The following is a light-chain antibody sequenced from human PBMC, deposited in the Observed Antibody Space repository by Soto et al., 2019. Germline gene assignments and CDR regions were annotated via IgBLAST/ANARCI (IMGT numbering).Light chain of an antibody. CDR3: QQYGTSPPLYT. J-gene: IGKJ2*01. CDR2: GAS. CDR1: QSVDSSY. V-gene: IGKV3-20*01. Sequence: EIVLTQSPGTLSLSPGERATLSCRASQSVDSSYTAWYQQKPGQAPRLLIYGASNRATGIPDRFSGTGSGTDLTVTISRLEPEDFAVYYCQQYGTSPPLYTFGQGTKLEI.